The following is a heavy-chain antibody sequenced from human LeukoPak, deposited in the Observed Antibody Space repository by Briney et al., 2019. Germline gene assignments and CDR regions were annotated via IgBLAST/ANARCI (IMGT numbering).Heavy chain of an antibody. Sequence: TGGSLRLSCSASGFPFSNYAMHWVRQAPGKGLEYVSSITSNGDTTYYADALKGRFTISRDNSKNTLYLQMISLRAEDTAVYFCVRDTKGVGDYWGLGTLVTASS. J-gene: IGHJ4*01. V-gene: IGHV3-64D*09. CDR1: GFPFSNYA. CDR2: ITSNGDTT. CDR3: VRDTKGVGDY. D-gene: IGHD2-8*01.